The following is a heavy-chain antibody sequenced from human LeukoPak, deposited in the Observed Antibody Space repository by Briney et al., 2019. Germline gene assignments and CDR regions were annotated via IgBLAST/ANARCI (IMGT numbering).Heavy chain of an antibody. CDR2: INDGGGAT. J-gene: IGHJ4*02. D-gene: IGHD1-26*01. V-gene: IGHV3-23*01. CDR1: GFTFSNYA. CDR3: AKDGPLVGPYYFDY. Sequence: GGSLRLSCAASGFTFSNYAMSWVRQAPGKGLEWVSAINDGGGATYYADSVKGRFTISRDNSKDTLYLQMNSLRAEDTAVYYCAKDGPLVGPYYFDYWGQGTLVTVSS.